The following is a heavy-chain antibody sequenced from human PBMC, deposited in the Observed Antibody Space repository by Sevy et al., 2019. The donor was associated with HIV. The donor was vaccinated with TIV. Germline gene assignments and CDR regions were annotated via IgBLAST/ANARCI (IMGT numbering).Heavy chain of an antibody. Sequence: ASVKVSCKASGYTITGYYMHWVRQAPGQGLEWMGWINPNSGGTNYAQKFQGRVTMTRDTSISTAYMELSRLRSDDTAVYYCARGVRHCSGGSCYSGLMDVWGQGTTVTVSS. J-gene: IGHJ6*02. D-gene: IGHD2-15*01. CDR1: GYTITGYY. V-gene: IGHV1-2*02. CDR3: ARGVRHCSGGSCYSGLMDV. CDR2: INPNSGGT.